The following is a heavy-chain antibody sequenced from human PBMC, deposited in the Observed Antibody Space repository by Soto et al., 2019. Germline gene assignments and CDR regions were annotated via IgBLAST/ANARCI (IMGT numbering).Heavy chain of an antibody. V-gene: IGHV4-59*08. J-gene: IGHJ4*02. D-gene: IGHD6-13*01. CDR1: GGSISSYY. CDR3: AGSYSSSWYPDY. CDR2: IYYSGST. Sequence: QVQLQESGPGLVKPSETLSLTCTVSGGSISSYYWSWIRQPPGKGLEWIGYIYYSGSTNYNPSLKSRVTISVDTSKNQFSLKLSSVTAADTAVYYCAGSYSSSWYPDYWGQGTLVTVSS.